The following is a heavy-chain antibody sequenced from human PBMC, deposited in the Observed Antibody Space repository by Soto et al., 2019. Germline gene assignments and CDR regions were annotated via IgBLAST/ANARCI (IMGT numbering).Heavy chain of an antibody. CDR3: ARELRGYSYGYEIGRYYYGMDV. D-gene: IGHD5-18*01. Sequence: SETLSLTCTVSGGSISSGDYYWSWIHQPPGKGLEWIGYIYYSGSTYYNPSLKSRVTISVDTSKNQFSLKLSSVTAADTAVYYCARELRGYSYGYEIGRYYYGMDVWGQGTTVTVSS. CDR1: GGSISSGDYY. J-gene: IGHJ6*02. V-gene: IGHV4-30-4*01. CDR2: IYYSGST.